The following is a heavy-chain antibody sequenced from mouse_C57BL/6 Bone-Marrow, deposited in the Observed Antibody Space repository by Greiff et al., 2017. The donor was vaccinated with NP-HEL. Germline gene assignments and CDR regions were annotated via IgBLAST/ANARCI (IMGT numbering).Heavy chain of an antibody. CDR2: IRLKSDNYAT. Sequence: EVQRVESGGGLVQPGGSMKLSCVASGFTFSNYWMNWVRQSPEKGLEWVAQIRLKSDNYATHYAESVKGRFTISRDDSKSSVYLQMNNLRAEDTGIYYCTAGRGDAMDYWGQGTSVTFSS. CDR3: TAGRGDAMDY. D-gene: IGHD3-3*01. CDR1: GFTFSNYW. V-gene: IGHV6-3*01. J-gene: IGHJ4*01.